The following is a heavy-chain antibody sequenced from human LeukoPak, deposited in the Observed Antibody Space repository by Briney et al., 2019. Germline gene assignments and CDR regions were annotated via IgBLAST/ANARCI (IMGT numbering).Heavy chain of an antibody. D-gene: IGHD2-2*01. J-gene: IGHJ3*02. CDR2: ISGSGSDT. Sequence: GGSLRLSCAASGFTFSSYAMSWVRQAPGKGLEWVSAISGSGSDTEYADSVKGRFTISRDNSKTTLYLQMSSLRVEDTAVYYCAKCSATCYANAFDIWGQGTMVTVSS. V-gene: IGHV3-23*01. CDR1: GFTFSSYA. CDR3: AKCSATCYANAFDI.